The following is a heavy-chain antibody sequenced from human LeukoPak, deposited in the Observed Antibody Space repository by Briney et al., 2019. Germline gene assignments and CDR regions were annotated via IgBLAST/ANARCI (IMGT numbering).Heavy chain of an antibody. CDR2: INPNSGVT. CDR1: GYTFTDDY. D-gene: IGHD3-9*01. V-gene: IGHV1-2*02. Sequence: ASMKVSCKASGYTFTDDYVHWVRQAPGQGLEWMGWINPNSGVTNYAQKFQGRVTMTRDMSISTAYMELSRLRSDDTAVYYCVRSPDILTGENFDYWGQGTLVTVSS. J-gene: IGHJ4*02. CDR3: VRSPDILTGENFDY.